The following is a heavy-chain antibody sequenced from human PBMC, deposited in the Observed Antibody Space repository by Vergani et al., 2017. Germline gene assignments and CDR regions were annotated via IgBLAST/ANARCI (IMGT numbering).Heavy chain of an antibody. CDR2: SGLEGARMIANSVA. Sequence: DVQLVQSGGGQVQPGESLEVSCAASEFKISDFDIHWVRQAPGRGLEWVGRSGLEGARMIANSVASFSASVRGRFGISRDDSKNAVHLRLSNLGGEDTAIYYCARSKSSNPWRTESRLGWVDFWGQGTLVTV. V-gene: IGHV3-73*02. CDR1: EFKISDFD. J-gene: IGHJ4*02. CDR3: ARSKSSNPWRTESRLGWVDF. D-gene: IGHD1-1*01.